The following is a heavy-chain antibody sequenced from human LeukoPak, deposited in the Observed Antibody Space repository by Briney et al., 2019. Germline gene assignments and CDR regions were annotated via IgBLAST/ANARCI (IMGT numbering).Heavy chain of an antibody. J-gene: IGHJ4*02. D-gene: IGHD6-13*01. Sequence: PSETLSLTCTVSGGSISSYYWSWIRQPPGKGLEWIGYIYYSGSTNYNPSLKSRVTISVDTSKNQFSLKLSSVTAADTAVYYCARDLRIAAVKGDEADYWGQGTLVTVSS. V-gene: IGHV4-59*12. CDR3: ARDLRIAAVKGDEADY. CDR2: IYYSGST. CDR1: GGSISSYY.